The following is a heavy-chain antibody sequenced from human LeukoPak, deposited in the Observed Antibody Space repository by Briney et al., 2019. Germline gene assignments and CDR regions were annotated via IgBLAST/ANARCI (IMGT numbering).Heavy chain of an antibody. Sequence: ASVKVSYKASGYTFTGYYMHWVRQAPGQGLEWMGRINPNSGGTNYAQKFQGRVIMTRDTSISTAYMELSRLRSDDTAVYYCARDWFLSTYYYGSGSYFTPWGQGTLVTVSS. CDR1: GYTFTGYY. D-gene: IGHD3-10*01. CDR3: ARDWFLSTYYYGSGSYFTP. CDR2: INPNSGGT. V-gene: IGHV1-2*06. J-gene: IGHJ5*02.